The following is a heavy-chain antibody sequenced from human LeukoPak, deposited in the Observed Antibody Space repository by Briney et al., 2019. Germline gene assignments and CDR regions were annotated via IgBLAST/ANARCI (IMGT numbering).Heavy chain of an antibody. CDR3: AKDRDLVGATLDY. Sequence: PGGSPRLSCVDSRFTFSRYWMSWVRQAPGKGLEWVANIKEDGSEEYYVDSVTGRFTISRDNAKNSLYLQMNSLRAEDTAVYYCAKDRDLVGATLDYWGQGTLVTVSS. CDR1: RFTFSRYW. V-gene: IGHV3-7*03. D-gene: IGHD1-26*01. J-gene: IGHJ4*02. CDR2: IKEDGSEE.